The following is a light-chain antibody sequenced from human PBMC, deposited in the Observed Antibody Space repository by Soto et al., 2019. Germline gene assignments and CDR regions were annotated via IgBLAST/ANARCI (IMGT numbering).Light chain of an antibody. Sequence: EIVMTQSPATLSVSPGERATLSCRASQSVGSDLAWYQQKPGQAPRLLIYDASARATGIPARFSGSGSGTEFTLTISSLQSEDFAVYHCQQYNKWPLTFGQGTKVDIK. CDR2: DAS. V-gene: IGKV3-15*01. J-gene: IGKJ1*01. CDR1: QSVGSD. CDR3: QQYNKWPLT.